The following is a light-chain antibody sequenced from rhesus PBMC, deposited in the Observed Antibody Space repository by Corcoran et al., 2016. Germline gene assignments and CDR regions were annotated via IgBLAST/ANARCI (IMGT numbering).Light chain of an antibody. J-gene: IGKJ4*01. CDR2: DAS. CDR1: QSVSSS. CDR3: QQYSNWPLA. Sequence: EIVLTQSPATLSLSPGERATLSCRASQSVSSSLAWYQQKPGQAPRLLISDASSRATGIPDRFSGRGSGTDFTLTISSLETEDVGVYYSQQYSNWPLAFGGGTKVELK. V-gene: IGKV3-17*01.